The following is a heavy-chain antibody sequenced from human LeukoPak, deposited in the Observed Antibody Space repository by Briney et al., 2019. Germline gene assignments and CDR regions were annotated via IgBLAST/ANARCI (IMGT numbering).Heavy chain of an antibody. V-gene: IGHV3-72*01. CDR1: GLTLSDQY. Sequence: GGSLRLSCAASGLTLSDQYMDWFRQAPGKGLQWAGRSRNKANSYTTEFAASVKGRFTISRDGSKNSLYLQMNSLKIEDTAVYYCARVSYGSGTDWGQGTLVTVSS. D-gene: IGHD3-10*01. CDR2: SRNKANSYTT. CDR3: ARVSYGSGTD. J-gene: IGHJ4*02.